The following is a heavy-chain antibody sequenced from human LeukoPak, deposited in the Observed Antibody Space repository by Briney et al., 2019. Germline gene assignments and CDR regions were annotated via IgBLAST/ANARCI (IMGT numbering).Heavy chain of an antibody. CDR1: GGSISSSSYY. CDR3: ARTYYYGSGSSEPVDY. Sequence: SETLSLTCTVSGGSISSSSYYWGWIRQPPGKGLEWIGSIYYSGSTYYNPSLKSRVTISVDTSKNQFSLKLSSVTAADTAVYYCARTYYYGSGSSEPVDYWGQGTLVTVSS. D-gene: IGHD3-10*01. CDR2: IYYSGST. J-gene: IGHJ4*02. V-gene: IGHV4-39*01.